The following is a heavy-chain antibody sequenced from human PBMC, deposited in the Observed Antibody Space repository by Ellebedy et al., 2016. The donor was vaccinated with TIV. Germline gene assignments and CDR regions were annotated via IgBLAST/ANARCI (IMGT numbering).Heavy chain of an antibody. D-gene: IGHD4-23*01. V-gene: IGHV3-23*01. J-gene: IGHJ3*01. CDR2: ITENGGNT. CDR3: ARDPVGVGPAFDV. Sequence: GESLKISCAASGLTFSSHAMSWVRQAPGKGLEWVSSITENGGNTYYADSVKVRFTISRDNSKDTLSLQMNSLRAEDTAIYYCARDPVGVGPAFDVWGQGTMVTVSS. CDR1: GLTFSSHA.